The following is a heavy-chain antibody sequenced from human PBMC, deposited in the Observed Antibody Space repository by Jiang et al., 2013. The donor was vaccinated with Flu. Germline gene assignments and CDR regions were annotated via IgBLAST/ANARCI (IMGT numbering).Heavy chain of an antibody. CDR2: IYYTGST. Sequence: VKPSETLSLTCSVSGGSVRSYYWSWIRQPPGKGLEWIGYIYYTGSTNYNPSLKSRATISVDTSKNQFSLKLSSATAADTAMYYCARVTLGGPLNWFDPWGQGTLVTVSS. D-gene: IGHD3-16*01. CDR1: GGSVRSYY. V-gene: IGHV4-59*02. CDR3: ARVTLGGPLNWFDP. J-gene: IGHJ5*02.